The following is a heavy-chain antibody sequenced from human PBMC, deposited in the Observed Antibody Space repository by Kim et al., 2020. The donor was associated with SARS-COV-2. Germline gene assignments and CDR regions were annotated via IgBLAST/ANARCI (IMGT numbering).Heavy chain of an antibody. CDR1: GGTFSSYA. Sequence: SVKVSCKASGGTFSSYAISWVRQAPGQGLEWMGRIIPILGIANYAQKFQGRVTITADKSTSTAYMELSSLRSEDTAVYYCARDLLKEVDTAMVTTGFDYWGQGTLVTVSS. CDR3: ARDLLKEVDTAMVTTGFDY. D-gene: IGHD5-18*01. J-gene: IGHJ4*02. V-gene: IGHV1-69*04. CDR2: IIPILGIA.